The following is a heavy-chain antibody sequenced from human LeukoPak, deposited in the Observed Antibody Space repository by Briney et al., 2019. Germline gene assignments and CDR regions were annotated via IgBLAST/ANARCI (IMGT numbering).Heavy chain of an antibody. CDR3: AKGSGTTYRYYWFDP. J-gene: IGHJ5*02. Sequence: GGSLRLSCAASGFTFRTYAMNWVRQAPGKGLEWVSAISASGDSTHYADSVKGRFTISRDNSKNTLYLQMKSLRAEDTALYYCAKGSGTTYRYYWFDPWGQGALVTASS. V-gene: IGHV3-23*01. CDR2: ISASGDST. CDR1: GFTFRTYA. D-gene: IGHD1-26*01.